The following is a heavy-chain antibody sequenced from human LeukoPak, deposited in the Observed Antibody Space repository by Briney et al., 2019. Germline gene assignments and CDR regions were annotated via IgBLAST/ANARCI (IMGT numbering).Heavy chain of an antibody. J-gene: IGHJ4*02. V-gene: IGHV3-23*01. CDR1: GFTFNTYA. Sequence: GETLRLSCEVSGFTFNTYAIYWVRQPPGKGLEWVSDICGSGGCTYYAASEKGRFTISRDNSKNTFYLQMNSLTADDTAVYYCAKTTVGYSSGRYPGWPADCWGQGTLVTVSS. D-gene: IGHD6-19*01. CDR2: ICGSGGCT. CDR3: AKTTVGYSSGRYPGWPADC.